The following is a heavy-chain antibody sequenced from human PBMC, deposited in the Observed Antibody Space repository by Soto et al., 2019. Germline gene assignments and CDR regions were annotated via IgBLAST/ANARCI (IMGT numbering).Heavy chain of an antibody. CDR2: IIPSFGTA. Sequence: GXXVRVSCKASGGTFSSYAISWVRQAPGQGLEWMGGIIPSFGTANYAQKFQGRVTITADESTSTAYMELSSLRSEDTAVYYCARAGGWADYYYGMDVWGQGTTVTVSS. CDR3: ARAGGWADYYYGMDV. V-gene: IGHV1-69*13. J-gene: IGHJ6*02. CDR1: GGTFSSYA. D-gene: IGHD3-16*01.